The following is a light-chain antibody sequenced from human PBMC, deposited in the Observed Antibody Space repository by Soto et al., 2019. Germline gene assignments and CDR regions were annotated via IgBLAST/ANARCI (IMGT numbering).Light chain of an antibody. CDR3: CSYAGSSTFPYV. CDR2: EVS. CDR1: SSDVGSYNL. Sequence: QSVLTQPASVSGSPGQSITISCTGTSSDVGSYNLVSWYQHHPGKAPKLMIYEVSKRPSGVSNRFSGSKSGNTASLTISXXXXXXXXDYYCCSYAGSSTFPYVFGTGTKLTVL. J-gene: IGLJ1*01. V-gene: IGLV2-23*02.